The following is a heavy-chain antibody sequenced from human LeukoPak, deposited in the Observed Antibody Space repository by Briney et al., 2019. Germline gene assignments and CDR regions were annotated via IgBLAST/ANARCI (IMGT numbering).Heavy chain of an antibody. CDR1: GASISRYY. Sequence: PSETLSLTCTVSGASISRYYWSWIRQPPGKGLEWIGYIYYSGSTNYNPSLKSRVTISVDTSKNQFSLKLSSVTAADTAVYYCATLGYCSAGSCWGRGTMVTVSS. J-gene: IGHJ3*01. CDR2: IYYSGST. D-gene: IGHD2-15*01. CDR3: ATLGYCSAGSC. V-gene: IGHV4-59*08.